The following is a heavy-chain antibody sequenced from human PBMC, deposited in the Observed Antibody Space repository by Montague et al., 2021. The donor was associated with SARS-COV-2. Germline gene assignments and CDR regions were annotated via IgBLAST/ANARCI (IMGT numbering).Heavy chain of an antibody. CDR2: IYYTWST. CDR3: ARDKYGDWGYYGLDV. J-gene: IGHJ6*02. D-gene: IGHD2-21*02. V-gene: IGHV4-59*01. CDR1: GGSIGTYY. Sequence: SETLSLTCTVSGGSIGTYYWNWIRQSPGKGLEWLGYIYYTWSTKYSPSLKRRVTISMDTSMDQLPLRMNSVTAADTAVYYCARDKYGDWGYYGLDVWGQGTMVIVSS.